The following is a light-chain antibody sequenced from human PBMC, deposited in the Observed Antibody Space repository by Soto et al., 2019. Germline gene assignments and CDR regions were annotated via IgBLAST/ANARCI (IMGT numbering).Light chain of an antibody. CDR3: QHYGSLVLT. CDR2: GAS. CDR1: QSVSSTY. Sequence: EIVLTQSPGTLSLSPGERATLSCRASQSVSSTYLAWYQQKPGQAPRLLIYGASSRATGIPDRFSGSGSGTHFTLTISSLEPEDVSLYYCQHYGSLVLTFGGGAKVEIK. V-gene: IGKV3-20*01. J-gene: IGKJ4*01.